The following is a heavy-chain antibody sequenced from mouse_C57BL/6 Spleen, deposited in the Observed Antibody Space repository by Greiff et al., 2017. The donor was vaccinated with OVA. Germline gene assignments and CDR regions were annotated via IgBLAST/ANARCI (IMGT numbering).Heavy chain of an antibody. Sequence: LVEPGASVKISCKASGYTFTDYYMNWVKQSHGKSLEWIGDINPNNGGTSYNQKFKGKATLTVDKSSSTAYMELRSLTSEDSAVYYCARKGDFDYWGQGTTLTVSS. V-gene: IGHV1-26*01. CDR2: INPNNGGT. CDR1: GYTFTDYY. J-gene: IGHJ2*01. CDR3: ARKGDFDY.